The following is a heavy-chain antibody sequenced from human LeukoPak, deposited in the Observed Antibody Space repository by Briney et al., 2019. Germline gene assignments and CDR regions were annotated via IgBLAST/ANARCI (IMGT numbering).Heavy chain of an antibody. J-gene: IGHJ5*02. D-gene: IGHD2-8*01. CDR2: INSDGSST. CDR3: ARARLMNWFDP. Sequence: GGSLRLSCAASGFIFSTYWMHWVRQAPGKGLVWVSRINSDGSSTNYADSVKGRFIISGDNAKNTLYLQMNSLRADDTAVYYCARARLMNWFDPWGLGTLVIVSS. CDR1: GFIFSTYW. V-gene: IGHV3-74*01.